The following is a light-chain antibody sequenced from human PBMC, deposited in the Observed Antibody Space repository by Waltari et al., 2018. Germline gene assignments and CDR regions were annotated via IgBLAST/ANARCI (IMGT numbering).Light chain of an antibody. V-gene: IGKV3-20*01. CDR3: HHYGSSGDS. CDR1: QSVSSTY. CDR2: GTS. J-gene: IGKJ2*03. Sequence: EIVLTQSPGTLSLSPGGRATLSCRASQSVSSTYLGWDQQKPGQAPRPLIYGTSSRATDIPQRFSGSGSATDFTLTISRLEPEDFAVYFCHHYGSSGDSCGQGTKLEIK.